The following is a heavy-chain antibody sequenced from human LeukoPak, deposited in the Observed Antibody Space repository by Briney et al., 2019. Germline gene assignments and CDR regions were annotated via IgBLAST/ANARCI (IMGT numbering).Heavy chain of an antibody. D-gene: IGHD3-22*01. CDR2: ISGSGGST. V-gene: IGHV3-23*01. CDR3: AKAYCDDSSGYYPFDY. Sequence: GGSLRLSCAASGFTFSNYAMSWVRQAPGKGLEWVSAISGSGGSTYYADSVKGRFTISRDNSKNTLYLQMNSLRAEDTAVYYCAKAYCDDSSGYYPFDYWGQGTLVTVSS. J-gene: IGHJ4*02. CDR1: GFTFSNYA.